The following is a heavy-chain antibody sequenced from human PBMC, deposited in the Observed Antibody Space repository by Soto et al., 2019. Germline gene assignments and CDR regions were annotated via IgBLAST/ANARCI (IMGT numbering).Heavy chain of an antibody. CDR2: IYSSGST. D-gene: IGHD2-2*02. CDR1: GGSVSSDTHY. CDR3: ARFVRSCSGTTCYTRADV. J-gene: IGHJ6*02. Sequence: QVQLQESGPGLVKPSETLSLTCTVSGGSVSSDTHYWSWIRQPPGKRLEWIGFIYSSGSTNYNPSLKSRVTMSVDTSKNQFSLKLRSVIVADTAVYHCARFVRSCSGTTCYTRADVWGQGTTFTVSS. V-gene: IGHV4-61*01.